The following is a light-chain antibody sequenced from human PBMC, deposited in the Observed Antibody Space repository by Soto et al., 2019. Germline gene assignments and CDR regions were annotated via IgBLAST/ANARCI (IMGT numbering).Light chain of an antibody. CDR3: QSYDSSLSGWV. V-gene: IGLV1-40*01. CDR1: SSNIGAGYD. J-gene: IGLJ3*02. CDR2: GNN. Sequence: QSVLTQPPSVSGAPGQRVTIYCTGSSSNIGAGYDVHWYQQLPGTAPKLLIYGNNNRPSGVPDRFSGSKSATSDSLAITGLQAEYEADYYCQSYDSSLSGWVFGGGTKVTVL.